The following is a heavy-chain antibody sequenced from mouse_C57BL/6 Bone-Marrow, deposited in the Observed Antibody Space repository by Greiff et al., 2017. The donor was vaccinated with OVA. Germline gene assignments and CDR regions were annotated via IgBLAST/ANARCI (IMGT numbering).Heavy chain of an antibody. D-gene: IGHD1-1*02. Sequence: QVQLQQPGAELVKPGASVKLSCKASGYTFTSYWMQWVKKRPGQGLEWSGELDPSDSYTNYNQKFKGKATLTVETSSRTAYMHLSSLTSEDSAVYYCAGGNYFDVWGTGTTVTVSS. CDR3: AGGNYFDV. J-gene: IGHJ1*03. CDR2: LDPSDSYT. CDR1: GYTFTSYW. V-gene: IGHV1-50*01.